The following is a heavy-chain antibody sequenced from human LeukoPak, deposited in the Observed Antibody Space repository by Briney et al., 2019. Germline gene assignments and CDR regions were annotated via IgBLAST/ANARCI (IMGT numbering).Heavy chain of an antibody. D-gene: IGHD1-1*01. J-gene: IGHJ5*01. CDR2: INDSGTT. CDR3: VRGLSASNDFNWFES. CDR1: GGTIRGSW. Sequence: PSETLSLTCSVSGGTIRGSWWSWIRQPAGEGPEWMGRINDSGTTRYDPSLKSRLTMSVDTSKDQFSLKLTSVTAADTAVYYCVRGLSASNDFNWFESWGRGILVTVSS. V-gene: IGHV4-4*07.